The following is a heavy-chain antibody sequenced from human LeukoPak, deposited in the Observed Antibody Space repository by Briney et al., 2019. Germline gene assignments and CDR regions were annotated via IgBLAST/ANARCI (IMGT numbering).Heavy chain of an antibody. CDR1: GFTFSSYA. Sequence: GGSLRLSCAASGFTFSSYAMNWVRQAPGKGLEWVSAISGSGGNTYYADSVKGRFTVSRDNPKNTLYLQMNSLRVEDTAVYYCAKGQYASGSYSNDYWGQGTLVIVSS. CDR2: ISGSGGNT. D-gene: IGHD3-10*01. J-gene: IGHJ4*02. V-gene: IGHV3-23*01. CDR3: AKGQYASGSYSNDY.